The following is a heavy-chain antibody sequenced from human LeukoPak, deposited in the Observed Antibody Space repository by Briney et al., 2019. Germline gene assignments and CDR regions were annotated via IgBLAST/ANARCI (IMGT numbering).Heavy chain of an antibody. V-gene: IGHV3-30*02. D-gene: IGHD1-26*01. J-gene: IGHJ4*02. CDR3: ARDLGLSVGATPFDF. CDR2: MRYDGSDE. CDR1: GFTFSTYG. Sequence: GGSLRLSCAASGFTFSTYGMHWVRQAPGKGLEWVAFMRYDGSDEHYADSVRGRFTISRDNSYNTLYLQMNSLRAEDTALYYCARDLGLSVGATPFDFWGQGTLVTVSS.